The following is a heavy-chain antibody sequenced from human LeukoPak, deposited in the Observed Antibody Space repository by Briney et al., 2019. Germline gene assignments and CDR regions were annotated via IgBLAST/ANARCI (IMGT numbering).Heavy chain of an antibody. D-gene: IGHD6-6*01. CDR2: MNPNSGNT. CDR1: GYTFTSYG. Sequence: GASVNVSCKASGYTFTSYGISWVRQAPGQGLEWMGWMNPNSGNTGYAQKFQGRVTMTRNTSISTAYMELSSLRSEDTAVYYCARGLSALDYWGQGTLVTVSS. V-gene: IGHV1-8*02. J-gene: IGHJ4*02. CDR3: ARGLSALDY.